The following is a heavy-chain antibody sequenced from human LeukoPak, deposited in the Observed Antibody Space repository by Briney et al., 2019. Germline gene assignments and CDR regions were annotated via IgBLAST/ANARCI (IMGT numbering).Heavy chain of an antibody. CDR2: ISGSGAST. Sequence: PGGSLRLSCAASGVTFSSCAMSWVRQAPGKGLEWVSAISGSGASTYYADSVKGRFTISRDNSKNTLYLHMNSLRAEDTAVYYCAKGVRVCSSTSCLPLKYCYYGMDVWGQGTTVTVSS. D-gene: IGHD2-2*01. CDR1: GVTFSSCA. CDR3: AKGVRVCSSTSCLPLKYCYYGMDV. J-gene: IGHJ6*02. V-gene: IGHV3-23*01.